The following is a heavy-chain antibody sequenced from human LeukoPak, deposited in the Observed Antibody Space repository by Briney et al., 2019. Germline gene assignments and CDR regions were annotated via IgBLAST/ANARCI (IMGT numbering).Heavy chain of an antibody. CDR3: ATDQRYAFDY. CDR2: IRTTAEGAKYA. Sequence: GGSLRLSCATSGFSSTDYPMNSVREAPGTGLEWIPNIRTTAEGAKYAYYADSVKGRVTISRDDGKNTLYLHMNSLRDDDTAVYYCATDQRYAFDYGGQGILVTVSS. CDR1: GFSSTDYP. J-gene: IGHJ4*02. V-gene: IGHV3-48*02. D-gene: IGHD3-9*01.